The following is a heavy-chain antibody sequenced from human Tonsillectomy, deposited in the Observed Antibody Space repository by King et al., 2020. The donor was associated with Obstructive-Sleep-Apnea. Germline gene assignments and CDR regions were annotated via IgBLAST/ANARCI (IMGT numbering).Heavy chain of an antibody. CDR2: ISSSSSYI. D-gene: IGHD6-19*01. J-gene: IGHJ4*02. CDR3: ARDPPYSSGWSPLDY. Sequence: VQLVESGGGLVKPGGSLRLSCAASGFTFSSYSMNWVRHAPGKGLEWFSSISSSSSYIYYADSVKGRFTISRDNAKNSLYLQMNSLRAEDTAVYYCARDPPYSSGWSPLDYWGQGTLVTVSS. CDR1: GFTFSSYS. V-gene: IGHV3-21*01.